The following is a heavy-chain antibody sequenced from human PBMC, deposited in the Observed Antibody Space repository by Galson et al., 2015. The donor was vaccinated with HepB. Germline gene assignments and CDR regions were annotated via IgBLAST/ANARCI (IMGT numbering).Heavy chain of an antibody. V-gene: IGHV3-7*01. J-gene: IGHJ6*02. CDR3: ARGPLEVIRGIVYYHGLDV. D-gene: IGHD3-10*01. Sequence: SLRLSCAASGFTFSTYWMTWVRQAPGKGLEWVANIKEDGGERYYVDSVKGRFTISRDNAKNSLFLQMNSLRAEDTAVYYCARGPLEVIRGIVYYHGLDVWGQGTTVTVSS. CDR2: IKEDGGER. CDR1: GFTFSTYW.